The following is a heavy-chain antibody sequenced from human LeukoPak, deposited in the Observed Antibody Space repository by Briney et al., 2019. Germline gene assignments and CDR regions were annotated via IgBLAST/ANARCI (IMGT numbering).Heavy chain of an antibody. J-gene: IGHJ4*02. CDR3: ARSRRSSWIFFDY. D-gene: IGHD6-13*01. Sequence: GASVKVSCKASGYTFTGYYMHWVRQAPGQGLEWMGWINPNSGGTNYAQKFQGRVTMTRDTSISTAYMELSRLRSDDTAVYYCARSRRSSWIFFDYWGQGTLVTVSS. V-gene: IGHV1-2*02. CDR1: GYTFTGYY. CDR2: INPNSGGT.